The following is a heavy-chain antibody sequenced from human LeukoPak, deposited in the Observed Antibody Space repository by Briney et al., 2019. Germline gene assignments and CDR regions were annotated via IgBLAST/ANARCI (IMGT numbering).Heavy chain of an antibody. CDR3: ARGPGYTHAFDI. V-gene: IGHV4-34*01. Sequence: KASETLTLTCAVNGGSFSGYYWSWIRQPPGKGLEWIGEINHSGSTNYNPSLKSRVTISVDTSKNQFSLKLSSVTAADTAVYYCARGPGYTHAFDIWGQGTMVTVSS. CDR1: GGSFSGYY. D-gene: IGHD6-13*01. CDR2: INHSGST. J-gene: IGHJ3*02.